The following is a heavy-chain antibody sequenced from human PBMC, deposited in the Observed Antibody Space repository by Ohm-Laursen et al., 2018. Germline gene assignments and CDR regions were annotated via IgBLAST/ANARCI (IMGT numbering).Heavy chain of an antibody. CDR2: ISYDGSNK. D-gene: IGHD1-26*01. V-gene: IGHV3-30*03. CDR3: SGSYHAYYGMDV. Sequence: SLRLSCSASGFTFSSYGMHWVRQAPGKGLEWVAVISYDGSNKYYADSVKGRFTISRDNSKNTLYLQMNSLGAEDTAVYYCSGSYHAYYGMDVWGQGTTVTVSS. CDR1: GFTFSSYG. J-gene: IGHJ6*02.